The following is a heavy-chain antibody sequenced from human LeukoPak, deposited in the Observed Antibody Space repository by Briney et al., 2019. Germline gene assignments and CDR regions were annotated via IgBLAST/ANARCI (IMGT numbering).Heavy chain of an antibody. CDR3: ARDTLAYAFDI. CDR2: ISSSSLYI. Sequence: GGSLRLSCAASGFTFSDYSISWVRQAAGKGLEWVASISSSSLYIYYADPVKGRFTISRDNAKNSLYLQMNNLRAEDTAVYYCARDTLAYAFDIWGQGTMVTVSS. CDR1: GFTFSDYS. D-gene: IGHD6-13*01. V-gene: IGHV3-21*01. J-gene: IGHJ3*02.